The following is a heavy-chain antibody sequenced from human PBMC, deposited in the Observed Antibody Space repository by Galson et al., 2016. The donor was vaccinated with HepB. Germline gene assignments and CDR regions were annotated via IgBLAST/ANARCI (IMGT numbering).Heavy chain of an antibody. CDR3: AGYGGNSV. V-gene: IGHV3-53*01. CDR1: GFTVSDNH. Sequence: SLRLSCAAAGFTVSDNHVTWIRQAPGQGLECVAVIFGPGNTYYANSVEGRFTISRDNARNTVYIQMNSLRTEDTAVYYCAGYGGNSVWGQGTLVTVSS. D-gene: IGHD4-23*01. J-gene: IGHJ4*02. CDR2: IFGPGNT.